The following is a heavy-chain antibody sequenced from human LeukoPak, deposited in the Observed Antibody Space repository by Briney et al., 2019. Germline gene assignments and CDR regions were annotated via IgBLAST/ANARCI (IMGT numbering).Heavy chain of an antibody. Sequence: SENLSLTCAVYGGSFSGYYWSWIRQPPGKGLEWIGEINHSGSTNYNPSLKSRVTISVDTSKNQFSLKLSSVTAADTAVYYCARSARTPLNYYYYYMDVRGKGTTVTVSS. CDR3: ARSARTPLNYYYYYMDV. CDR2: INHSGST. V-gene: IGHV4-34*01. D-gene: IGHD6-6*01. J-gene: IGHJ6*03. CDR1: GGSFSGYY.